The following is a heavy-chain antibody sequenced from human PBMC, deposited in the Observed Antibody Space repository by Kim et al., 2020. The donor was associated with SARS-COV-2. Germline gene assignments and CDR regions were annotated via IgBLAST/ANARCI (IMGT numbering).Heavy chain of an antibody. V-gene: IGHV5-10-1*01. CDR2: SYT. CDR3: ARSYGDRDY. J-gene: IGHJ4*02. Sequence: SYTNYSPSFQGHVTSSADKSISTAYLQWSSLKASDTAMYYCARSYGDRDYWGQGTLVTVSS. D-gene: IGHD4-17*01.